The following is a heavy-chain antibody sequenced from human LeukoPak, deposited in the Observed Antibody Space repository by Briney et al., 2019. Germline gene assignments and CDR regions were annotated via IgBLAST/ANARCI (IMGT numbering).Heavy chain of an antibody. V-gene: IGHV1-46*01. CDR1: GYTFTSYY. J-gene: IGHJ6*04. CDR3: ARDSGNMVRGVIKGMDV. CDR2: INPSGGST. Sequence: GASVKVSCKASGYTFTSYYMHWVGQAPGQGREGMGIINPSGGSTSYAQKFQGRVTMTRDTSTSTVYMELSSLRSEDTAVYYCARDSGNMVRGVIKGMDVWGKGTTVTVSS. D-gene: IGHD3-10*01.